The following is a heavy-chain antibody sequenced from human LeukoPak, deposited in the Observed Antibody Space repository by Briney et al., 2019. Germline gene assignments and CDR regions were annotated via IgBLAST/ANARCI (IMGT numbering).Heavy chain of an antibody. CDR1: GFTFSSYA. J-gene: IGHJ4*02. CDR2: ISGSGGST. V-gene: IGHV3-23*01. CDR3: ANSLYGDYAVSPIDY. D-gene: IGHD4-17*01. Sequence: GGSLRLSCAASGFTFSSYAMSWVRQAPGKGLEWVSAISGSGGSTYYVDSVKGRFTISRDNSKNTLYLQMNSLRAEDTAVYHCANSLYGDYAVSPIDYWGQGTLVTVSS.